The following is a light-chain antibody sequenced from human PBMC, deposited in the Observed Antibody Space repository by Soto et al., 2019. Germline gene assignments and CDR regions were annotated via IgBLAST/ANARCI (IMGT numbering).Light chain of an antibody. CDR3: QQYNNWPRT. V-gene: IGKV3-15*01. CDR2: GAS. J-gene: IGKJ1*01. CDR1: QSISNN. Sequence: EIVMTQSPATLSVSPGERTTLSCRASQSISNNLAWYKQKPGQAPRRLSYGAGASTRATGIPARFSGSGSGTEIALTISRLESEDFAVYYCQQYNNWPRTVGQGTRVDIK.